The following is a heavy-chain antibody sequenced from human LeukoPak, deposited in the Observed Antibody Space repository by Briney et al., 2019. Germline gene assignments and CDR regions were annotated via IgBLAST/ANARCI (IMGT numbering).Heavy chain of an antibody. D-gene: IGHD2-15*01. Sequence: ASVKVSCKASGYTFTSYAMHWVRQAPGQRLEWMGWIDAGNGNTKYSQKFQGRVTITRDTSASTAYMELSSLRSEDTAVYYCASGSSNEEPFDYWGQGTLVTVSS. V-gene: IGHV1-3*01. CDR1: GYTFTSYA. CDR3: ASGSSNEEPFDY. J-gene: IGHJ4*02. CDR2: IDAGNGNT.